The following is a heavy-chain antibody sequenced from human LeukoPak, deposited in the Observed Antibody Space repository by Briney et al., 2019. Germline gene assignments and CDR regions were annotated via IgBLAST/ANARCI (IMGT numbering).Heavy chain of an antibody. V-gene: IGHV3-21*01. Sequence: AGGSLRLSCAASGFTFSSYSMSWVRQAPGKGLEWASSISSSSSYIYYADSVKGRFTISRDDAKNSLYLQMNSLRAEDTAVYYCARDRRELLSFDYWGQGTLVTVSS. CDR3: ARDRRELLSFDY. CDR1: GFTFSSYS. J-gene: IGHJ4*02. D-gene: IGHD1-26*01. CDR2: ISSSSSYI.